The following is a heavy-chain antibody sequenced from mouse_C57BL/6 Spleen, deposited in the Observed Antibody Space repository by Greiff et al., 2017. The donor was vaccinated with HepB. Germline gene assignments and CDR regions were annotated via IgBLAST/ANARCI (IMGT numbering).Heavy chain of an antibody. CDR1: GFTFSSYG. J-gene: IGHJ2*01. V-gene: IGHV5-6*01. Sequence: DVHLVESGGDLVKPGGSLKLSCAASGFTFSSYGMSWVRQTPDKRLEWVATISSGGSYTYYPDSVKGRFTISRDNAKNTLYLQMSSLKSEDTAMYYCARHDYGSSYVRYFDYWGQGTTLTVSS. CDR2: ISSGGSYT. CDR3: ARHDYGSSYVRYFDY. D-gene: IGHD1-1*01.